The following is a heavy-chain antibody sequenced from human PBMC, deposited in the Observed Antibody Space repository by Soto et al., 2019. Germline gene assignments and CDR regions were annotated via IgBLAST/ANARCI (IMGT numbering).Heavy chain of an antibody. J-gene: IGHJ4*02. CDR2: VNPSGGHT. CDR3: ARGGHVVVVTAALDY. Sequence: QVQLVQSGAEVKKPGASVKVSCKASGDTFTDYYIHWVRQAPGQGLEWMGTVNPSGGHTTYAQHFPGRMTMTRDTSTSTLYMALTSLTSEDTAVYYCARGGHVVVVTAALDYWGQGTLVTVSS. D-gene: IGHD2-21*02. V-gene: IGHV1-46*01. CDR1: GDTFTDYY.